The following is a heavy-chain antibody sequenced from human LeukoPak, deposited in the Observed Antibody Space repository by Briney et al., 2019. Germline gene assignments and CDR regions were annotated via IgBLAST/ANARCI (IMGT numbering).Heavy chain of an antibody. D-gene: IGHD2-2*01. CDR1: GGSFSGYY. CDR3: ARGPLERNVVPAAKGYWYFDL. Sequence: SETLSLTCAVYGGSFSGYYWSWIRQPPGKGLEWIGEINHSGSTNYNPSLKSRVTISVDTSKNQFSLKLSSVTAADTAVYYCARGPLERNVVPAAKGYWYFDLWGRGTLVTVSS. V-gene: IGHV4-34*01. CDR2: INHSGST. J-gene: IGHJ2*01.